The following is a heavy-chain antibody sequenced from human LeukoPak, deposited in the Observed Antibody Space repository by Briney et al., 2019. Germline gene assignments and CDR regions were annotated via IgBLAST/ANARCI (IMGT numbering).Heavy chain of an antibody. D-gene: IGHD6-13*01. CDR1: GGSFSSYY. J-gene: IGHJ4*02. Sequence: PSETLSLTCVVYGGSFSSYYWTWIRQPPGKGLEWIGEITHSGSTKYNPSLKSRVTISVDTSKNQFSLKLSSVTAADTAVYYCARFIAAAGYFDYWGQGTLVTVSS. V-gene: IGHV4-34*01. CDR3: ARFIAAAGYFDY. CDR2: ITHSGST.